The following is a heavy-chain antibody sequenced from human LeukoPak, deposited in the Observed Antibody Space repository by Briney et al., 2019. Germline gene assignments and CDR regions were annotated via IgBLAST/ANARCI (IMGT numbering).Heavy chain of an antibody. V-gene: IGHV1-2*02. CDR3: ARESDGTDAFDI. D-gene: IGHD2-15*01. Sequence: GASVKVSCKASGYTFTGYYMHCVRQAPGQGLEWMGWINPNSGGTNYAQKFQGRVTMTRDTSISTAYMELSRLRSDDTAVYYCARESDGTDAFDIWGQGTMVTVSS. CDR1: GYTFTGYY. J-gene: IGHJ3*02. CDR2: INPNSGGT.